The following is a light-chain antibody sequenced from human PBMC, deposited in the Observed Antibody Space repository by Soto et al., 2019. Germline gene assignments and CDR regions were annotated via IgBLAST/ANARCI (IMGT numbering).Light chain of an antibody. CDR1: SSNIGSNT. J-gene: IGLJ1*01. CDR3: AAWDDTLNGNYV. CDR2: SND. V-gene: IGLV1-44*01. Sequence: QSVLTQPPSASGTPGQRVTISCSGSSSNIGSNTVNWYQQLPGTAPKLLIYSNDQRPSGVPDRFSGSKSGTSASLAISGLQSEDEAEYSCAAWDDTLNGNYVFGAGKKVIV.